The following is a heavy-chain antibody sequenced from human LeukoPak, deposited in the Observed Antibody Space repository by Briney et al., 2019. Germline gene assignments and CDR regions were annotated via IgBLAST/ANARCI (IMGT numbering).Heavy chain of an antibody. CDR3: ARQMGGDDVGPYWYFDL. Sequence: SETLSLTCTVSGGSISSSSYYWGWIRQPPGKGLEWIGRIYYSGSTYYNPSLKSRVTISVDTSKNQFSLKLSSVTAADTAVYYCARQMGGDDVGPYWYFDLWGRGTLVTVSS. D-gene: IGHD2-21*02. J-gene: IGHJ2*01. V-gene: IGHV4-39*01. CDR1: GGSISSSSYY. CDR2: IYYSGST.